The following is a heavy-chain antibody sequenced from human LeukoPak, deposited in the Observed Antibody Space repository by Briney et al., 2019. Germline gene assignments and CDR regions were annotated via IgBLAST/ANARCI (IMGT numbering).Heavy chain of an antibody. CDR3: TRADYYDSSGYISTDAFDI. V-gene: IGHV3-73*01. CDR1: GFTFSGSA. J-gene: IGHJ3*02. D-gene: IGHD3-22*01. Sequence: GGSLKLSCAASGFTFSGSAMHWVRQASGKGLEWVGRIRSKANSYATGYAASVNGRFTISRDDSKNTAYLQMNSLKTEDTAVYYCTRADYYDSSGYISTDAFDIWGQGTMVTVSS. CDR2: IRSKANSYAT.